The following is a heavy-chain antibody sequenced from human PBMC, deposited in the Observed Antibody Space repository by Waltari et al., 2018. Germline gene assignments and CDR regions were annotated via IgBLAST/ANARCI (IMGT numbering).Heavy chain of an antibody. V-gene: IGHV3-48*03. J-gene: IGHJ6*02. CDR1: GFPFSSYE. D-gene: IGHD1-26*01. CDR2: ISSSGSTI. CDR3: ARVLTYPTYYGMDV. Sequence: EVQLVESGGGLVQPGGSLRLSCAASGFPFSSYELNWFRQAPGKGLEWVSYISSSGSTIYYADSVKGRFTISRDNAKNSLYLQMNSLRAEDTAVYYCARVLTYPTYYGMDVWGQGTTVTVSS.